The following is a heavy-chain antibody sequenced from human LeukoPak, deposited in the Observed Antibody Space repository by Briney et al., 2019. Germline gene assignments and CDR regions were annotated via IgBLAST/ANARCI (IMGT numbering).Heavy chain of an antibody. D-gene: IGHD4-11*01. CDR1: GYTFTSYY. V-gene: IGHV1-46*01. CDR3: ARGDAAEYSRKYYYHYMDV. CDR2: INPSGGST. Sequence: ASVKVSCKASGYTFTSYYMHWVRQAPGQGLEWMGIINPSGGSTSYAQKFQGRVTMTRDTSTSTVYMELSSLRSEDTAVYYCARGDAAEYSRKYYYHYMDVWGKGTTVIVSS. J-gene: IGHJ6*03.